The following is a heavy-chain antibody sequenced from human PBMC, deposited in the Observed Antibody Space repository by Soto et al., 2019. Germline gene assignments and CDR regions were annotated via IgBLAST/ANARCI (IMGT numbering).Heavy chain of an antibody. CDR2: MYNTGST. D-gene: IGHD3-22*01. V-gene: IGHV4-59*08. Sequence: PSETLSLTCTVSSGSIINNYWSWIRQPPGKGLEWIGYMYNTGSTVYNPSFKSRVTISVDTSKNQFSLKLSSVTAADTAVYYWARLVHDSSGYRPGWGQGTLVTVSS. J-gene: IGHJ4*02. CDR3: ARLVHDSSGYRPG. CDR1: SGSIINNY.